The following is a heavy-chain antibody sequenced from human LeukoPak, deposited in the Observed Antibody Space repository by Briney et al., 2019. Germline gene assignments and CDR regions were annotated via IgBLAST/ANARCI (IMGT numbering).Heavy chain of an antibody. CDR1: GFTFSTYS. CDR2: ISSDGTST. V-gene: IGHV3-64*01. CDR3: AREAPPGSFDY. Sequence: GGSLRLSCAASGFTFSTYSMHWVRQDPEKGLESVSAISSDGTSTYYANSVKGRFTISRDNSKYTLYLQMGSLRPEDTAVYYRAREAPPGSFDYWGQGSLVTVSS. D-gene: IGHD6-19*01. J-gene: IGHJ4*02.